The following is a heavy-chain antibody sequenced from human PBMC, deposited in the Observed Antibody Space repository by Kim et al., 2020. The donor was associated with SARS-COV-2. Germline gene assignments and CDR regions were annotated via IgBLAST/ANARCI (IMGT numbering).Heavy chain of an antibody. V-gene: IGHV3-21*01. CDR3: ASYYDILTGYLLEY. Sequence: ADSVKGRFTISRDNAKNSLYLQMNSLRAEDTAVYYCASYYDILTGYLLEYWGQGTLVTVSS. J-gene: IGHJ4*02. D-gene: IGHD3-9*01.